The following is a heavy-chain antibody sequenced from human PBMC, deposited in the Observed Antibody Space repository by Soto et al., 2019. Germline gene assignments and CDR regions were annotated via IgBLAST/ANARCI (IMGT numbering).Heavy chain of an antibody. Sequence: QVQLVQSGAEVKKPGASVKVSCKASGYTFTSYAVHWVRQAPGQRLEWMGWINAGNGNTKYSQKFQGRVTITRDASANTSYMELSSLRSEDTAVYYCARDSGGMDVWGQGTTVTVSS. CDR3: ARDSGGMDV. V-gene: IGHV1-3*01. J-gene: IGHJ6*02. CDR2: INAGNGNT. CDR1: GYTFTSYA.